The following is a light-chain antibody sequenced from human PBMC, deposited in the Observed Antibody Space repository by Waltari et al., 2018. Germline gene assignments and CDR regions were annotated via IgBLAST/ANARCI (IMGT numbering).Light chain of an antibody. J-gene: IGKJ2*01. V-gene: IGKV3-15*01. CDR3: RQYNNWPRT. CDR1: QSVSSN. CDR2: GAS. Sequence: EIVMTQSPATLSVSLGERATLSCRASQSVSSNLAWYQQKPAQAPRHLIYGASTRATGTPARFSGSGSETEFTLTISSLQSEDFAVYYCRQYNNWPRTFDQGTKLEIK.